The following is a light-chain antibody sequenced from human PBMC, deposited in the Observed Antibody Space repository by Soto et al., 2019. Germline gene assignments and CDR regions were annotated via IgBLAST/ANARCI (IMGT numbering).Light chain of an antibody. CDR2: GAS. V-gene: IGKV3-15*01. Sequence: EIVMTQSPATLSVSPGERATLSCRASQSVSSNLAWYQQKPGQAPRLLIYGASTRATGIPARFSGSGSGTEFTLTISSLQSEDFAVYYCQQYNNWPPLTFGGGTNVDIK. CDR1: QSVSSN. CDR3: QQYNNWPPLT. J-gene: IGKJ4*01.